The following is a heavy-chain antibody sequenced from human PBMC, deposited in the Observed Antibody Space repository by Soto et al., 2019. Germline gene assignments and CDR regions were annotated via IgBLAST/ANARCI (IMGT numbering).Heavy chain of an antibody. CDR2: IYYSGST. CDR1: GGSISSYY. V-gene: IGHV4-59*01. Sequence: SETLSLTCTVSGGSISSYYWSWIRQPPGKGLEWIGYIYYSGSTNYNPSLKSRVTISVDTSKNQFSLKLSSVTAADTAVYYCARVSFPTGWYGSSWFSQTDYFAYWGQGTLVTVSS. CDR3: ARVSFPTGWYGSSWFSQTDYFAY. J-gene: IGHJ4*02. D-gene: IGHD6-13*01.